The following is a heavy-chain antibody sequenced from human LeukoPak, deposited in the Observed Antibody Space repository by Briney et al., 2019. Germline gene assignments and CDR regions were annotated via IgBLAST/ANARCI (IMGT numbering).Heavy chain of an antibody. CDR2: ISADGTTT. V-gene: IGHV3-74*01. D-gene: IGHD4-11*01. Sequence: GGSLRLSCADSELKFRDSWMHWVRQAPGKGLVWVSHISADGTTTTYADSVKGRFTIPRDNAKNSLYLQMNSLRAEDTAVYYCARVRMTTVGGFDYWGQGTLVTVSS. CDR1: ELKFRDSW. CDR3: ARVRMTTVGGFDY. J-gene: IGHJ4*02.